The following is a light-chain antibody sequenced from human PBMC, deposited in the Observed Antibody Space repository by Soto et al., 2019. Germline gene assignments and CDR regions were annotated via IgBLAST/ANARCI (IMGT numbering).Light chain of an antibody. J-gene: IGKJ4*01. V-gene: IGKV3-15*01. CDR2: GAS. Sequence: EIVMTQSPGTLSVSPGERAALSCRASQSVSSNLAWYQQKPGQAPRLLIYGASTRATGIPARFSGSGSGTEFSLSISSLQSEDFAHYYCQQFNKWPLTFGGGSRVEIK. CDR3: QQFNKWPLT. CDR1: QSVSSN.